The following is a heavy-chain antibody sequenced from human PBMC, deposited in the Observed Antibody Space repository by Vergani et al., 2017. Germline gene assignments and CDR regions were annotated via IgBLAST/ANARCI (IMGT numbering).Heavy chain of an antibody. D-gene: IGHD6-19*01. CDR3: AKDRSNPGGGWYADY. CDR1: GFTFSSYA. J-gene: IGHJ4*02. Sequence: EVQLLESGGGLVQPGGSLRLSCAASGFTFSSYAMSWVRQAPGKGLEWVSAISGSGGSTYYADSVKGRFTISRDNSKNTLYLKMNSLRAEDTAVYYCAKDRSNPGGGWYADYWGQGTLVTVSS. V-gene: IGHV3-23*01. CDR2: ISGSGGST.